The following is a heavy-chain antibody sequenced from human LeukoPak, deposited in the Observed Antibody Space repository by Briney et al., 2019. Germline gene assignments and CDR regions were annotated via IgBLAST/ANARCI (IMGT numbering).Heavy chain of an antibody. D-gene: IGHD5-12*01. V-gene: IGHV1-2*06. CDR2: INLNSGGT. CDR3: ARGMATMYFDD. Sequence: ASVKVSCKASGYTFTDYYMDWVRQAPGQGLEWMGRINLNSGGTKYAQEFQGRVTMTRDTSISTAYMELSRLRSDDTAVYYCARGMATMYFDDWGQGTLVTVSS. J-gene: IGHJ4*02. CDR1: GYTFTDYY.